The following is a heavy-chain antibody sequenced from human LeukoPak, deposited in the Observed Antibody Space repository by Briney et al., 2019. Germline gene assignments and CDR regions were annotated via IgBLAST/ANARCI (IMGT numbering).Heavy chain of an antibody. CDR1: GFTFSSYS. D-gene: IGHD1-26*01. CDR3: ARAAIVGGAFDI. V-gene: IGHV3-21*01. J-gene: IGHJ3*02. CDR2: ISSTSSYI. Sequence: GGSLRLSCAASGFTFSSYSMNWVRQAPGKGLEWVSSISSTSSYIYYADSVKGRFTISRDNAKNSLYLQMNSLRAEDTAVYYCARAAIVGGAFDIWGQGTMVTVSS.